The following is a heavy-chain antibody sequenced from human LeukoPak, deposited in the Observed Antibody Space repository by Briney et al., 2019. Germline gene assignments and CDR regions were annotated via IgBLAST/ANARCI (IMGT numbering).Heavy chain of an antibody. J-gene: IGHJ4*02. CDR3: AKDRLGMYSSGWYFDY. V-gene: IGHV3-30*02. CDR1: GLTFSSYG. D-gene: IGHD6-19*01. CDR2: IRYDGSNK. Sequence: AGGSLRLSCAASGLTFSSYGMHWVRQAPGKGLEWVAFIRYDGSNKYYADSVKGRFTISRDNSKNTLYLQMNSLRAEDTAVYYCAKDRLGMYSSGWYFDYWGQGTLVTVSS.